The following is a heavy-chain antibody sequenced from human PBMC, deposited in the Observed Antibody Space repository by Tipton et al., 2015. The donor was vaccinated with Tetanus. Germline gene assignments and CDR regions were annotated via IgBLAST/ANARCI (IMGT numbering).Heavy chain of an antibody. D-gene: IGHD6-13*01. Sequence: TLSLICTVPGDSLVRGGYYWTWIRHLPGKGLEWIGYIYHTGAAHYNPSLKSRVTLSVDMSKNQFFLKMISMTAADTAVYFCARDFGSNHTWFDPWGQGTPVTVSS. CDR1: GDSLVRGGYY. J-gene: IGHJ5*02. V-gene: IGHV4-31*03. CDR2: IYHTGAA. CDR3: ARDFGSNHTWFDP.